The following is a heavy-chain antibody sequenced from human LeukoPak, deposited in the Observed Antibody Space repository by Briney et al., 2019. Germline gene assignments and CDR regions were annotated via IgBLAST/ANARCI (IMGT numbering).Heavy chain of an antibody. J-gene: IGHJ6*02. CDR2: ISAYNGNT. D-gene: IGHD2-8*02. CDR3: ARVSAVWSNYYYYGMDV. V-gene: IGHV1-18*01. CDR1: GYTFTSYG. Sequence: ASVKASCKASGYTFTSYGISWVRQAPGQGLEWMGWISAYNGNTNYAQKLQGRVTMTTDTSTSTAYMELRSLRSDDTAVYYCARVSAVWSNYYYYGMDVWGQGTTVTVSS.